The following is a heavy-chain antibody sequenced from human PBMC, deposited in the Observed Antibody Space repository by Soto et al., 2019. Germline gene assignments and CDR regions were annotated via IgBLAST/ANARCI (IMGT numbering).Heavy chain of an antibody. D-gene: IGHD6-6*01. CDR3: GRIEGMAARPGD. Sequence: QVQMVQSGVEVKKPGASVKVSCKASGYTFTRYFIHWVRQAPGQGPEWMGLIKPSGGATILAQKFQGRVTMTRDTSTTTAYMELSSLRSEDTAVYYCGRIEGMAARPGDWGQGTLVTVSS. J-gene: IGHJ4*02. V-gene: IGHV1-46*01. CDR1: GYTFTRYF. CDR2: IKPSGGAT.